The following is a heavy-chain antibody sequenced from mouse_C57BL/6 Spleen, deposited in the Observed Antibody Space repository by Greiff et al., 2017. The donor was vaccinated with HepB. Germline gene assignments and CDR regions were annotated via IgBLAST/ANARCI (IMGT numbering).Heavy chain of an antibody. V-gene: IGHV1-9*01. CDR3: AFNWDVGFAY. D-gene: IGHD4-1*02. J-gene: IGHJ3*01. Sequence: VQLQQSGAELMKPGASVKLSCKATGYTFTGYWIEWVKQRPGHGLEWIGEILPGSGSTNYNEKFKGKATLTADTSSNTAYMQLSSLTTEDSAIYYCAFNWDVGFAYWGQGTLVTVSA. CDR1: GYTFTGYW. CDR2: ILPGSGST.